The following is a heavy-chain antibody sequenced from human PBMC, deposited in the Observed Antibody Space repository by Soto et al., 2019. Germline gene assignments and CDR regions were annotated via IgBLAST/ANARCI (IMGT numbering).Heavy chain of an antibody. CDR2: INPDSGDT. V-gene: IGHV1-2*02. D-gene: IGHD6-19*01. Sequence: QVQLVQSGAEVKKPGASVKVSCKTSGYTFTASYIHWVRQAPGQGLEWMGWINPDSGDTTYGQKFQGRVTMTRDTSFGPAQMELSSLRSDDTAIYYCARDVAMPTGLGLGYWGQGTLVTVSS. CDR3: ARDVAMPTGLGLGY. CDR1: GYTFTASY. J-gene: IGHJ4*02.